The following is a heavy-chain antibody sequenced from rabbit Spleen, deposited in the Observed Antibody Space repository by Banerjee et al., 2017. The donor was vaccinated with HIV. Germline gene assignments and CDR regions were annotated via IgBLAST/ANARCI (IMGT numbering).Heavy chain of an antibody. V-gene: IGHV1S45*01. J-gene: IGHJ4*01. CDR1: GFSFSSYW. Sequence: QEQLVESGGGLVKPEGSLTLTCTASGFSFSSYWMSWVRQAPGKGPEWIACIDNGDGTYYASWAKGRFTISKTSSTTVTLQMTSLTAADTATYFCARNWNLWGPGTLVTVS. CDR3: ARNWNL. CDR2: IDNGDGT.